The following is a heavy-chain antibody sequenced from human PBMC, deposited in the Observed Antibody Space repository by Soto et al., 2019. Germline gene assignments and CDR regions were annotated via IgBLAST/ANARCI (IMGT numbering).Heavy chain of an antibody. V-gene: IGHV3-72*01. D-gene: IGHD3-22*01. Sequence: EVQLVESGGGLVQPGGSLRLSCAGSGFTLSDHYIDWVRQAPGKGLEWVGRSRDKPQGYSTAYAASVKGRFTTSRDESKNSAYLKRKSRKTEDPAFYYCFRATYFSESSGYTRCLDYWGQGTLVTFSS. J-gene: IGHJ4*02. CDR2: SRDKPQGYST. CDR1: GFTLSDHY. CDR3: FRATYFSESSGYTRCLDY.